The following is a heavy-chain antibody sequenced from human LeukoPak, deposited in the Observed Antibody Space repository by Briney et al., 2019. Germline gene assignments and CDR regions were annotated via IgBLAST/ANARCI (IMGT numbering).Heavy chain of an antibody. V-gene: IGHV4-59*08. CDR2: IYYSGST. CDR3: ARHISPIAAPFDP. D-gene: IGHD6-6*01. J-gene: IGHJ5*02. Sequence: SETLCLTCTVSGGSISSYYWSWIRQPPGKGLEWIGYIYYSGSTNYNPSLKSRVTISVDTSKNQFSLKLSSVTAADTAVYYCARHISPIAAPFDPWGQGTLVTVSS. CDR1: GGSISSYY.